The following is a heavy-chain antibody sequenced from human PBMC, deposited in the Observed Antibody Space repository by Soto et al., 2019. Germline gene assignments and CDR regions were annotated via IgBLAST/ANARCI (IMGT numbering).Heavy chain of an antibody. CDR2: IYSGGST. CDR3: ARDRIITIFGSGFYMDV. J-gene: IGHJ6*03. V-gene: IGHV3-66*01. Sequence: GGSLRLSCAASGFTVSSNYMSWVRQAPGKGLEWVSVIYSGGSTYYADSVKGRFTISRDNSKNTLYLQMNSLRAEDTAVYYCARDRIITIFGSGFYMDVWGKGTTVTVSS. D-gene: IGHD3-3*01. CDR1: GFTVSSNY.